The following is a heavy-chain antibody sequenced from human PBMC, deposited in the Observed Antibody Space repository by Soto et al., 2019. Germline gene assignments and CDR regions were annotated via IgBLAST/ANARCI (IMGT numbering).Heavy chain of an antibody. J-gene: IGHJ4*02. CDR3: AIFTNPQWGNYFDY. Sequence: PGGSLRLSCAASGFTFSDYYMSWIRQAPGKGLEWVSYISSSGSTIYYADSVKGRFTISRDNAKNSLYLQMNSLRAEDTAVYYCAIFTNPQWGNYFDYWGQGTLVTVSS. V-gene: IGHV3-11*01. CDR1: GFTFSDYY. CDR2: ISSSGSTI. D-gene: IGHD3-16*01.